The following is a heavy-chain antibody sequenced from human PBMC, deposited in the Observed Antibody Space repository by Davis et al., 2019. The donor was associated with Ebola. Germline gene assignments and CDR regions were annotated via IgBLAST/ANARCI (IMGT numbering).Heavy chain of an antibody. CDR1: GYSVTSYW. CDR3: ARRGEAAVAGTDY. D-gene: IGHD6-19*01. Sequence: GESLKISCKGSGYSVTSYWIGWVRQMPGKGLEWMGIIYPGDSDTRYSPSFQGQVTISADKSISTAYLQWSSLKASDTAMYYCARRGEAAVAGTDYWGQGTLVTVSS. CDR2: IYPGDSDT. V-gene: IGHV5-51*01. J-gene: IGHJ4*02.